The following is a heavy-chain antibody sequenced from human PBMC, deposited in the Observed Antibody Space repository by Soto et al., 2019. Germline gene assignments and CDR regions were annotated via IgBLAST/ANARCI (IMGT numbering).Heavy chain of an antibody. J-gene: IGHJ5*02. CDR2: ISTYNGNT. D-gene: IGHD3-10*01. V-gene: IGHV1-18*04. CDR3: ARSLHHHLITMVRGESFPFDP. Sequence: ASVKVSCKASGYTFTSYGISWVRQAPGQGLEWVGWISTYNGNTNYAQKVQGRVTITADKSTSTAYMELSSLRSEDTAVYYCARSLHHHLITMVRGESFPFDPWGQGTLVTVS. CDR1: GYTFTSYG.